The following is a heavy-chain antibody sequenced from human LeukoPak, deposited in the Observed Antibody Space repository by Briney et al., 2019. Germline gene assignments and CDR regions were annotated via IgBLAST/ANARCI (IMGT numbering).Heavy chain of an antibody. CDR2: IYPDDSDT. V-gene: IGHV5-51*01. CDR1: GYTFTNYW. CDR3: ARHEVGGDSSSGYEYYYYMDV. Sequence: GESLKISCKASGYTFTNYWIGWVRQMPGKGLEWMGMIYPDDSDTKYSPSFQGQVTISVDGSISTAYLQWSSLKASDTAIYYCARHEVGGDSSSGYEYYYYMDVWGKGTAVTVSS. J-gene: IGHJ6*03. D-gene: IGHD3-3*01.